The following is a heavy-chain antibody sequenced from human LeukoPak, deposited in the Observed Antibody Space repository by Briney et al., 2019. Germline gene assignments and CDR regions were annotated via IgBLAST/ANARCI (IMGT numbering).Heavy chain of an antibody. V-gene: IGHV1-2*02. CDR3: ARPYCSSTSCLWYFDY. D-gene: IGHD2-2*01. J-gene: IGHJ4*02. CDR1: GYTFTGYS. Sequence: ASVKVSCKASGYTFTGYSMHWVRQAPGQGLEWMGWINPNSGGTNYAQKFQGRVTMTRDTSISTAYMELSRLRSDDTAVYYCARPYCSSTSCLWYFDYWGQGTLVTVSS. CDR2: INPNSGGT.